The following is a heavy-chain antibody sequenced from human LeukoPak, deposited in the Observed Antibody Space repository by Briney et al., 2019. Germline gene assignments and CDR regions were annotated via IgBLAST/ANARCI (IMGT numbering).Heavy chain of an antibody. CDR1: GGSINSYY. CDR3: ARLTGYSSESWFDP. D-gene: IGHD3-9*01. V-gene: IGHV4-59*01. CDR2: IYYSGST. Sequence: SETLSLTCTVSGGSINSYYWSWIRQLPGKGLEWIGYIYYSGSTNYNPSLKSRVTISVHTSKNQFSLKLSSVTAADTAVYYCARLTGYSSESWFDPWGQGTLVTVSS. J-gene: IGHJ5*02.